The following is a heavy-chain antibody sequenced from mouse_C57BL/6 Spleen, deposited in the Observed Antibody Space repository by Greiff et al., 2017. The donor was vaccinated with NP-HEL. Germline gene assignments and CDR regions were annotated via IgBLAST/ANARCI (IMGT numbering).Heavy chain of an antibody. CDR3: ARKGDYYGSTYYFDY. CDR1: GYSITSGYY. J-gene: IGHJ2*01. V-gene: IGHV3-6*01. CDR2: ISYDGSN. D-gene: IGHD1-1*01. Sequence: DVKLQESGPGLVKPSQSLSLTCSVTGYSITSGYYWNWIRQFPGNKLEWMGYISYDGSNNYNPSLKNRISITRDTSKNQFFLKLNSVTTEDTATYYCARKGDYYGSTYYFDYWGQGTTLTVSS.